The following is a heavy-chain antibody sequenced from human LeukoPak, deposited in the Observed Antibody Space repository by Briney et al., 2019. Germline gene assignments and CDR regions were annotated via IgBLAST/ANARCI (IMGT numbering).Heavy chain of an antibody. CDR2: IKQDGSEK. Sequence: GGSLRLSCAASGFTVSSNYMSWVRQAPGKGLEWVANIKQDGSEKYYVDSVKGRFTISRDNAKNSLYLQMNSLRAEDTAVYYCARFVVVIAIQDYWGQGTLVTVSS. J-gene: IGHJ4*02. D-gene: IGHD2-21*01. V-gene: IGHV3-7*01. CDR3: ARFVVVIAIQDY. CDR1: GFTVSSNY.